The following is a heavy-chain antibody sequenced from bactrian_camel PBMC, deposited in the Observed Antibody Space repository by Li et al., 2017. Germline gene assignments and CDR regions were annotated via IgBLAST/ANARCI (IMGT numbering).Heavy chain of an antibody. CDR2: ISRSYDP. J-gene: IGHJ6*01. V-gene: IGHV3S63*01. Sequence: HVQLVESGGGSVQAGGSLRLSCAASGYTVKTYSMAWFRQAPGKEREGVASISRSYDPIYADSVKGRFTASKDNAKNTLDLQMNDLKPEDSARYYCAHLPGVGCPRQSYDFTGRRISWGQGTQVTVS. D-gene: IGHD5*01. CDR3: AHLPGVGCPRQSYDFTGRRIS. CDR1: GYTVKTYS.